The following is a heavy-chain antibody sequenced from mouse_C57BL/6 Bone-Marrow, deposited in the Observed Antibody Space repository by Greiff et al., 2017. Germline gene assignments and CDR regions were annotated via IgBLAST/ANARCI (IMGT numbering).Heavy chain of an antibody. CDR3: AREYYSNNYYAMDY. CDR1: GYTFTSYW. CDR2: IDPSDSYI. D-gene: IGHD2-5*01. J-gene: IGHJ4*01. V-gene: IGHV1-69*01. Sequence: QVQLQQPGAELVMPGASVKLSCKASGYTFTSYWMHWVKQRPGQGLEWIGEIDPSDSYINYNQKFKGKSTLTVDKSSSTAYMQLSSLTSEDSAVYYYAREYYSNNYYAMDYWGQGTSVTVSS.